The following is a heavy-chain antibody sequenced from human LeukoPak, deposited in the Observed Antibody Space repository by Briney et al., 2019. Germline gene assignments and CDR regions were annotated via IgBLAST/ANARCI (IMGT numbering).Heavy chain of an antibody. CDR1: GGSISRGDYY. Sequence: SETLSLTCTVSGGSISRGDYYWSWIRQPPGKGLEWIGHIYYSGSTYYNPSLKSRVTISVDTSKNQFSLRLSSVTAADTAIYYCARVGYDSSGYYFYYFDYWGQGTLVTVSS. CDR3: ARVGYDSSGYYFYYFDY. V-gene: IGHV4-30-4*01. CDR2: IYYSGST. D-gene: IGHD3-22*01. J-gene: IGHJ4*02.